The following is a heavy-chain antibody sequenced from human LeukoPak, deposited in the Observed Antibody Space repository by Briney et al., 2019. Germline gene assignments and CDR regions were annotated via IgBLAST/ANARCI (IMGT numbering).Heavy chain of an antibody. D-gene: IGHD1-26*01. CDR3: ARHRVSGSSYSALEY. J-gene: IGHJ4*02. CDR2: IYYSGSS. Sequence: SETLSLTCTVSGDSISIHYGSCLRHPPEKGLEWLGYIYYSGSSNYNPSLKSRVIISVDTSKNHFSLNLSSVTAADTAVYYCARHRVSGSSYSALEYWGQGTLVTVSS. V-gene: IGHV4-59*08. CDR1: GDSISIHY.